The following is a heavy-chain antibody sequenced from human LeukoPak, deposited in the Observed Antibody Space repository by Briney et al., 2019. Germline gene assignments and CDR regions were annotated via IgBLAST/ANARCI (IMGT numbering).Heavy chain of an antibody. CDR2: ISWNSVSI. D-gene: IGHD6-19*01. CDR3: AKELTGAVAGMGPFDY. CDR1: GFTFEDYA. V-gene: IGHV3-9*01. J-gene: IGHJ4*02. Sequence: PGRSLRLSCAVSGFTFEDYAMHWVRQAPGKGLEWVSGISWNSVSIYYADSVKGRFTISRDNGKNSLYLQINSLRAEDTALYYCAKELTGAVAGMGPFDYRGQGTLVTVSS.